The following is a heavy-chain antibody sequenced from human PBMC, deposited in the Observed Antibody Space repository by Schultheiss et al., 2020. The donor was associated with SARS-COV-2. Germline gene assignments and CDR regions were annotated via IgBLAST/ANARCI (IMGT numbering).Heavy chain of an antibody. CDR1: GGSMNSYY. CDR3: AREEMTDYSNYFGY. V-gene: IGHV4-34*01. D-gene: IGHD4-11*01. CDR2: INHSGSA. Sequence: SETLSLTCTVSGGSMNSYYWSWIRQPPGKGLEWIGEINHSGSANHNPSLKSRVTISVDTSKNQFSLTLTSVTAADTAVYFCAREEMTDYSNYFGYWGQGTLVTVSS. J-gene: IGHJ4*02.